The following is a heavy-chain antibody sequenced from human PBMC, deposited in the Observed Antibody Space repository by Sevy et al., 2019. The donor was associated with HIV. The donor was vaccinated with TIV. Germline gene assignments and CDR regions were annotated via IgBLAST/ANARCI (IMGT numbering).Heavy chain of an antibody. J-gene: IGHJ6*02. CDR1: GFTVSYYA. D-gene: IGHD3-16*01. CDR2: FKGRAGET. CDR3: AKAGGDL. Sequence: GGSLRLSCAASGFTVSYYAMSWVRQAPGKGLEWVSGFKGRAGETMYADSVKGRFTISRDNSKNTLYLQMNSLGAEDTAVYYCAKAGGDLWGQGTTVTVSS. V-gene: IGHV3-23*01.